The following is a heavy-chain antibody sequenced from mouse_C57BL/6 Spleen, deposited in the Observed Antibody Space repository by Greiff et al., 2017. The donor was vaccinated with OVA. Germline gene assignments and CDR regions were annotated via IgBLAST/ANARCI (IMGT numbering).Heavy chain of an antibody. D-gene: IGHD1-1*01. CDR3: ASRPYYGSSQYYFDY. CDR1: GFNIKNTY. J-gene: IGHJ2*01. CDR2: IDPANGNT. Sequence: EVQLQQSVAELVRPGASVKLSCTASGFNIKNTYMHWVKQRPEKGLEWIGSIDPANGNTKYAPKFQGKATITADTSSNKAYLQLSRLTSEDTAIYYCASRPYYGSSQYYFDYWGQGTTLTVSS. V-gene: IGHV14-3*01.